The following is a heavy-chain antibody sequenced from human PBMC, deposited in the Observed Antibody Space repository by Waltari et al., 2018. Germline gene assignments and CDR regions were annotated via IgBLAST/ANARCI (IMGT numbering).Heavy chain of an antibody. Sequence: QVQLQQWGAGLLKPSETLSLTCAVYGGSFSGYYWGWIRQPPGKGLEWIGEINHSGSTNYNPSLKSRVTISVDTSKNQFSLKLSSVTAADTAVYYCARNWGTVTTGYWGQGTLVTVSS. V-gene: IGHV4-34*01. CDR2: INHSGST. CDR1: GGSFSGYY. CDR3: ARNWGTVTTGY. J-gene: IGHJ4*02. D-gene: IGHD4-4*01.